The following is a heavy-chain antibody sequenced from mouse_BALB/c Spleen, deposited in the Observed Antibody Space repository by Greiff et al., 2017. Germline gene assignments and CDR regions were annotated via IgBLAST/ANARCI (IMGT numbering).Heavy chain of an antibody. Sequence: VQRVESGPGLVAPSQSLSITCTVSGFSLTSYGVHWVRQPPGKGLEWLGVIWAGGCTNYNSVLMYRLSISKDKSKSQVFLKMNSLQTDNTTMYYCARDRNYCDYWGQGTTLTVST. CDR2: IWAGGCT. CDR1: GFSLTSYG. CDR3: ARDRNYCDY. J-gene: IGHJ2*01. V-gene: IGHV2-9*02.